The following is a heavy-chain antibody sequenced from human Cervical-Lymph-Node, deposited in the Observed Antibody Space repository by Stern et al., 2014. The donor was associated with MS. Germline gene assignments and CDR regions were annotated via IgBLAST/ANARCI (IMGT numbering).Heavy chain of an antibody. V-gene: IGHV4-31*03. Sequence: QLQLQESGPGLVKPSQTLSLTCTVSGGSISSDGYYWSWIRQHPGKGLEWIGYIHYSGSTYYTSSLKSRLTISVDTSKNQFSLRLNSVTAADTAVYYCARASGTYAVYYYNYGMDVWGQGTTVTVSS. CDR2: IHYSGST. J-gene: IGHJ6*02. CDR1: GGSISSDGYY. CDR3: ARASGTYAVYYYNYGMDV. D-gene: IGHD1-26*01.